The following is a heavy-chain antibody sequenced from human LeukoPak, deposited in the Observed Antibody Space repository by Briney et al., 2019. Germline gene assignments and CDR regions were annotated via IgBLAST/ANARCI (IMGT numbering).Heavy chain of an antibody. CDR2: INWNGGST. J-gene: IGHJ5*02. CDR3: ARDQDSSGYLYNWFDP. V-gene: IGHV3-20*04. CDR1: GFTFDDYG. D-gene: IGHD3-22*01. Sequence: PGGSLRLSCAASGFTFDDYGMSWVRQAPGKGLEWVSGINWNGGSTGYADSVKGRFTISRDNAKNSLCLQMNSLRAEDTALYYCARDQDSSGYLYNWFDPWGQGTLDTVSS.